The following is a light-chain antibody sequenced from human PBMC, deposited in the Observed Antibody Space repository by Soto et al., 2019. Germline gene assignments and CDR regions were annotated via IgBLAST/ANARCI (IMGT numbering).Light chain of an antibody. J-gene: IGLJ3*02. CDR2: RNS. Sequence: QSGLTQPPSASGTPGQTIIISCSGSSSNVGRNTVNWYQHLPGTAPKVLIYRNSHRPSGVPDRFSGSQSGSSASLAISGLQSEDEGDYYCAAWDDSLNGVVFGGGTKVTVL. CDR1: SSNVGRNT. CDR3: AAWDDSLNGVV. V-gene: IGLV1-44*01.